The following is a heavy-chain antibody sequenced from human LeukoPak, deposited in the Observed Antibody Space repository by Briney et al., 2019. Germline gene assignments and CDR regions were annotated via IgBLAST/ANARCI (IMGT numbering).Heavy chain of an antibody. J-gene: IGHJ4*02. CDR3: ARGAPGSYCSGGSCPYFDY. CDR2: VNPNSDHT. Sequence: ASVKVSCKASGYTFTSYDVNWVRQATGQGLEWMGWVNPNSDHTGYAQKFQGRVTMTTNTSISTAYMELSSLRSEDTAVYYCARGAPGSYCSGGSCPYFDYWGQGTLVSVSS. CDR1: GYTFTSYD. D-gene: IGHD2-15*01. V-gene: IGHV1-8*01.